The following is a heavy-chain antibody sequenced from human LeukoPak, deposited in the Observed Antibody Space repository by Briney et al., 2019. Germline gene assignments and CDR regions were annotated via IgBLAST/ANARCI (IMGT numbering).Heavy chain of an antibody. Sequence: GGSLRLSCAASGFTLSSYAMSWVRQAPGKGLEWVSTVTGNAVSTFYADSVKGRFTISSDNSKNTVYLQMNSLRAEDTAVYYCAKGPALAVTFYFDWWGQGTLVTVSS. D-gene: IGHD6-19*01. CDR2: VTGNAVST. J-gene: IGHJ4*02. CDR3: AKGPALAVTFYFDW. V-gene: IGHV3-23*01. CDR1: GFTLSSYA.